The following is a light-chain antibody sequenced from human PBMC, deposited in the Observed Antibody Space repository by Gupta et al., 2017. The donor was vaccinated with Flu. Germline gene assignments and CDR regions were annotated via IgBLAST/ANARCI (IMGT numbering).Light chain of an antibody. V-gene: IGKV2-30*01. Sequence: VTLGQPAYISCSSTQSLAYKNGITSLPWLQQRPGQSPRRIIYEGSKRDYGVPARFSGSGLGNDFTLKSSGGEVEDVGVYYVRRCKPPWTFGQGTMMEI. CDR2: EGS. J-gene: IGKJ2*02. CDR3: RRCKPPWT. CDR1: QSLAYKNGITS.